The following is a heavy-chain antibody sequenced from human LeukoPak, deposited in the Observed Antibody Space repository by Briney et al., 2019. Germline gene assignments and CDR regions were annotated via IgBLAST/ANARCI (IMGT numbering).Heavy chain of an antibody. V-gene: IGHV6-1*01. CDR2: TYYRSKWNN. D-gene: IGHD5-12*01. J-gene: IGHJ6*03. CDR1: GDSVSNTGAT. Sequence: SQTLSLTCGISGDSVSNTGATWNWVRQSPSRGLEWLGRTYYRSKWNNDYAVSVKSRLTINPDTSKNQFSLQLNSVTPEDTAVYYCARDRLDIVATIGINYYYYYYMDVWGKGTTVTVSS. CDR3: ARDRLDIVATIGINYYYYYYMDV.